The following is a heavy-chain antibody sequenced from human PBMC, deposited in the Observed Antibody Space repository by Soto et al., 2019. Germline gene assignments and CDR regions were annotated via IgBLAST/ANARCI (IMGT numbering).Heavy chain of an antibody. V-gene: IGHV4-30-2*01. CDR1: PSSIYSGGYS. CDR2: IYHSGST. Sequence: PSERRSFTCALAPSSIYSGGYSWSWIRQPPGKGLEWIGYIYHSGSTYYNPSLKSRVTISVDRSKNQFSLKLSSMTAADTAVYYSARDAGGYDCPLYFDYWGQGTLVTAFS. D-gene: IGHD5-12*01. J-gene: IGHJ4*02. CDR3: ARDAGGYDCPLYFDY.